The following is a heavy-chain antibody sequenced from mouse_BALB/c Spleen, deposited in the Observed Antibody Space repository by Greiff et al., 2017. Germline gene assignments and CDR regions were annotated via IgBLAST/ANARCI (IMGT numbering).Heavy chain of an antibody. D-gene: IGHD1-1*01. CDR1: GFSLTSYG. J-gene: IGHJ3*01. V-gene: IGHV2-4-1*01. CDR2: IWSGGST. Sequence: QVQLKESGPGLVQPSQSLSITCTVSGFSLTSYGVHWVRQSPGKGLEWLGVIWSGGSTDYNAAFISRLSISKDNSKSQVFFKMNSLQADDTAIYYCARKRGVYYGSFAYWGQGTLVTVSA. CDR3: ARKRGVYYGSFAY.